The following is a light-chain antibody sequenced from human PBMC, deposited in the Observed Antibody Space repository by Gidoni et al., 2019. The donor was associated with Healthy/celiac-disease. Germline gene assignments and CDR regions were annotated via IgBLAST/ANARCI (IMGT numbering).Light chain of an antibody. CDR2: GSS. V-gene: IGKV3-20*01. CDR1: PSISSSQ. CDR3: QHFGN. J-gene: IGKJ4*01. Sequence: EIGLPQSPGTLSLSPGQDATLSCRASPSISSSQLAWYQQKPGQAPSPLMYGSSSRATGIPDRFSGSGSGTDFTLTISRLEPEDFAVYYCQHFGNFXGXTKVE.